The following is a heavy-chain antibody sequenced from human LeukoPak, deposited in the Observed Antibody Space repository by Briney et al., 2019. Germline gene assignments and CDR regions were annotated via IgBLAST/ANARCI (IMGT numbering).Heavy chain of an antibody. D-gene: IGHD3-10*01. J-gene: IGHJ6*02. Sequence: SQRLSCALSRFTFDVYAMHWVRRAPGRGLECLSGMIGNSGSIGYAHSVKSRFAISKDNAKNYLYLQMNSLRAEDTCLYYCAKVYGSGSYGYYYGMDVWGQGTTVTVSS. V-gene: IGHV3-9*01. CDR2: MIGNSGSI. CDR1: RFTFDVYA. CDR3: AKVYGSGSYGYYYGMDV.